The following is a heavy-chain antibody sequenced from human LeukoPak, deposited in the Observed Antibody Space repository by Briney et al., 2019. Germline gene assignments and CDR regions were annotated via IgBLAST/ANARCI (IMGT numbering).Heavy chain of an antibody. D-gene: IGHD3-10*01. CDR2: ISNSGGST. V-gene: IGHV3-23*01. CDR3: AKDSSGTPLANSDY. J-gene: IGHJ4*02. CDR1: GFTFSSSG. Sequence: PGGSLRLSCAASGFTFSSSGMSWVRQAPGKGLEWVSAISNSGGSTNHADSVEGRFTISRDNSKNTLYLQMNSLRAEDTAVYYCAKDSSGTPLANSDYWGQGALVTVSS.